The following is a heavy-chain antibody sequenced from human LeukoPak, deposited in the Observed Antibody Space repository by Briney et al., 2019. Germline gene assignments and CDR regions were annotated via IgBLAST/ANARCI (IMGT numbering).Heavy chain of an antibody. CDR3: ARGGDYSNYDGIYYYYYMDV. CDR1: GFTFSSYE. D-gene: IGHD4-11*01. J-gene: IGHJ6*03. CDR2: IKQDGSEK. Sequence: PGGSLRLSCAASGFTFSSYEMNWVRQAPGKGLEWVANIKQDGSEKYYVDSVKGRFTISRDNAKNSLYLQMNSLRAEDTAVYYCARGGDYSNYDGIYYYYYMDVWGKGTTVTVSS. V-gene: IGHV3-7*01.